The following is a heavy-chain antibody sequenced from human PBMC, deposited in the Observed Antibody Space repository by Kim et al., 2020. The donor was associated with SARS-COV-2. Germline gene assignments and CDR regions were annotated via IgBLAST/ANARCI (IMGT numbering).Heavy chain of an antibody. Sequence: GGSLRLSCAASGFTFSRYWMTWVRQAPGKGLEWVANIKETSTEKYYVDSVRGRFTISRDNSKNSVYLQMNSLRVEDTAIYYCVLLRGRLDPLGQGTLVPVSS. V-gene: IGHV3-7*01. J-gene: IGHJ5*02. CDR2: IKETSTEK. CDR3: VLLRGRLDP. CDR1: GFTFSRYW. D-gene: IGHD3-3*01.